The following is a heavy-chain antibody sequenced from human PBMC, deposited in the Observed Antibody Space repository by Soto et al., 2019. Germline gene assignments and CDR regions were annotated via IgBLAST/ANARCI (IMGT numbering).Heavy chain of an antibody. CDR3: AREVVVAATFDAYDI. Sequence: GASVKFSCKASGGTFSSYAISWVRQAPGQGLECMGGIIPIFGTANYAQKFQGRVTITAXXXXSXXXMXLXXLRSEDTAVYYCAREVVVAATFDAYDIWGQGTMDTVSS. V-gene: IGHV1-69*13. D-gene: IGHD2-15*01. CDR1: GGTFSSYA. J-gene: IGHJ3*02. CDR2: IIPIFGTA.